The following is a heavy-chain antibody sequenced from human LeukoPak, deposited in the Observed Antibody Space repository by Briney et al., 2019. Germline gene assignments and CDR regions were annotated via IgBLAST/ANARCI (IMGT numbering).Heavy chain of an antibody. J-gene: IGHJ5*02. CDR2: IIPIFGTA. CDR3: ARGPAAINGDWFDP. Sequence: SVKVSCKASGGTFSSYAISWVRQAPGQGLEWMGGIIPIFGTANYAQRFQGRVTITADESTSTAYMELSSLRSEDTAVYYCARGPAAINGDWFDPWGQGTLVTVSS. CDR1: GGTFSSYA. V-gene: IGHV1-69*13. D-gene: IGHD2-2*01.